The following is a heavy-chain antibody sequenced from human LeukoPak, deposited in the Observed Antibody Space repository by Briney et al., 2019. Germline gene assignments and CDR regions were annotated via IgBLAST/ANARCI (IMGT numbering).Heavy chain of an antibody. Sequence: SETLSLTCTVSGGSISSSSYYWGWIRQPPGKGLEWIGSIYYSGSTYYNPSLKSRVTISVDTSKNQFSLKLSSVTAADTAVYYCARLSGYSYGWPFDYWGQGTLVTVSS. D-gene: IGHD5-18*01. CDR1: GGSISSSSYY. J-gene: IGHJ4*02. V-gene: IGHV4-39*07. CDR3: ARLSGYSYGWPFDY. CDR2: IYYSGST.